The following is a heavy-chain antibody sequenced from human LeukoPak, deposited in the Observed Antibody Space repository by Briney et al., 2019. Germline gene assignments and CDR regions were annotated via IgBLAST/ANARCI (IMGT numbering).Heavy chain of an antibody. V-gene: IGHV4-4*07. D-gene: IGHD2-2*03. CDR3: ARDRWIDAFDI. Sequence: SETLSLTCTVSGGSISSYYWSWIRQPAGQGLEWIGRIYSSGSTTYNPSLKSRVTMSVDTSKNQFSLKVTSVTAADTAVYYCARDRWIDAFDIWGQGTMVTVSS. CDR2: IYSSGST. CDR1: GGSISSYY. J-gene: IGHJ3*02.